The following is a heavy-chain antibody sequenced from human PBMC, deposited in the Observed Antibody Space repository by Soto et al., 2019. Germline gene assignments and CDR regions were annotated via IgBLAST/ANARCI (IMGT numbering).Heavy chain of an antibody. J-gene: IGHJ4*02. CDR3: ARDPNSVVVPNTALDY. V-gene: IGHV3-30-3*01. CDR1: GFTFNSYA. D-gene: IGHD2-15*01. CDR2: ISYDGSDK. Sequence: QVQLVESGGGVVQPGRSLRLSCAVSGFTFNSYAMHWVRQPPGKGLEWVAVISYDGSDKFYADSVKGRFTISRDSSKNTLSLKMNSLRAEDTAAYYCARDPNSVVVPNTALDYWGRGTLVTVPS.